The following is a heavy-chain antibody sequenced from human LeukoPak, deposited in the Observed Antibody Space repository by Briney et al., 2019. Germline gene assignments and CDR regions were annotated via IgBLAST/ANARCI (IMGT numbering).Heavy chain of an antibody. CDR1: GFTFSSYS. V-gene: IGHV3-21*01. CDR3: ARRRYTSGYLDY. CDR2: ISSSSSYI. J-gene: IGHJ4*02. D-gene: IGHD3-22*01. Sequence: GGSLRLSCAASGFTFSSYSMNWVRQAPGKGLEWVSSISSSSSYIYYADSVKGRFTISRDNAKNSLYLQMNSLRAGDTAVYYCARRRYTSGYLDYWGQGTLVTVSS.